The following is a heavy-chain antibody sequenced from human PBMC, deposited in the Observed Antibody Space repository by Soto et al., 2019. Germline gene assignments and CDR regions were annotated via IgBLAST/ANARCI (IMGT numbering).Heavy chain of an antibody. CDR2: INHSGST. Sequence: SETLSLTCAVYGGSFSGYCWSWIRQPPGKGLEWIGEINHSGSTNYNPSLKSRVTISVDTSKNQFSLKLSSVTAADTAVYYCARDDTSIAARPTGSYFDYWGQGTLVTVSS. J-gene: IGHJ4*02. V-gene: IGHV4-34*01. D-gene: IGHD6-6*01. CDR1: GGSFSGYC. CDR3: ARDDTSIAARPTGSYFDY.